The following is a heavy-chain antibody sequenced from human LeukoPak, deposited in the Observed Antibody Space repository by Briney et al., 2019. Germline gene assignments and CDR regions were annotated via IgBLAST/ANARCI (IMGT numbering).Heavy chain of an antibody. CDR2: ISNDGNKK. CDR1: GFTFSTYG. Sequence: GGSLRLSCAATGFTFSTYGMHWVRQAPGKGPEWVAAISNDGNKKYYADSVKGRFTISRDNPKNTLFLQMNSLRAEDTAVYYCAKEGWDKSYWYGRIDYWGQGTLVTVSS. D-gene: IGHD2-8*02. J-gene: IGHJ4*02. V-gene: IGHV3-30*18. CDR3: AKEGWDKSYWYGRIDY.